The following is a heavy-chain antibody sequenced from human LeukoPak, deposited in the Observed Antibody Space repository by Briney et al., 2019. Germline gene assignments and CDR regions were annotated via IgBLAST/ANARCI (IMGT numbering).Heavy chain of an antibody. D-gene: IGHD3-22*01. J-gene: IGHJ3*02. CDR2: INPSGGST. Sequence: ASVKVSCKASGYTFTSYYMHWVRQAPGQGLEWMGIINPSGGSTSYAQKFQGRVTMTRDTSTSTVYMELSSLRSEDTAVYYCARGGGITMIVVVSRPRGAFDIWGQGTMVTVSS. CDR1: GYTFTSYY. CDR3: ARGGGITMIVVVSRPRGAFDI. V-gene: IGHV1-46*01.